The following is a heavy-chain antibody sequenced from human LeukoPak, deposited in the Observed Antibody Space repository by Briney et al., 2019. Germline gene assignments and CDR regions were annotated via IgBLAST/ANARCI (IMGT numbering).Heavy chain of an antibody. CDR3: ARVYYYYDSSGPYDY. V-gene: IGHV3-33*01. CDR1: GFTLSSYG. J-gene: IGHJ4*02. D-gene: IGHD3-22*01. CDR2: IWYDGSKK. Sequence: GGSLRLSCAASGFTLSSYGMHWVRQAPGKGLEWVAVIWYDGSKKYYAYSVKGRFTISKENSKKALYLPMNSLRAEDRVVYYCARVYYYYDSSGPYDYWGQGTLVTVSS.